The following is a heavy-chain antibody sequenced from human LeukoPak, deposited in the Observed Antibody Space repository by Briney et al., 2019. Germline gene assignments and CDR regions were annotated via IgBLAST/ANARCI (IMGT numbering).Heavy chain of an antibody. D-gene: IGHD6-19*01. Sequence: SQTLSLTCAISGDSVSSINGAWNWIRQSPSRGLEWLGRTYYRSKWCNDYAIFMKGRITINPDASKNQFSLQLNSVTPEDTAVYYCARDVGNSGWYTFDYWGQGTLVTVSS. CDR1: GDSVSSINGA. V-gene: IGHV6-1*01. CDR3: ARDVGNSGWYTFDY. J-gene: IGHJ4*02. CDR2: TYYRSKWCN.